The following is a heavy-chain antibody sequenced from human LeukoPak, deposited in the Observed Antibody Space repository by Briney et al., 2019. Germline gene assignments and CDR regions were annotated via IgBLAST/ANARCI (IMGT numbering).Heavy chain of an antibody. Sequence: GGSLRLSCAASGSTFKSYGMSWVRQAPGKGLEWVSVISGSGDNTNYADPVKGRFTISRDNSKNTLYVQMNSLRAEDTAVYYCAKNMGYGGNSAFDIWGQGTMVTVSS. V-gene: IGHV3-23*01. J-gene: IGHJ3*02. CDR2: ISGSGDNT. CDR3: AKNMGYGGNSAFDI. D-gene: IGHD4-23*01. CDR1: GSTFKSYG.